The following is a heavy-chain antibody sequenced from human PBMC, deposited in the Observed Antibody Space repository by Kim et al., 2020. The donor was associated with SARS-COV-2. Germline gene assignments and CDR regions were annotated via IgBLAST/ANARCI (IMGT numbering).Heavy chain of an antibody. Sequence: SETLSLTCTVSGGSISSYYWSWIRQPPGKGLEWIGYIYYSGSTNYNPSLKSRVTISVDTSKNQFSLKLSSVTAADTAVYYCARDGKDGWWFDYWGQGTLVTVSS. CDR3: ARDGKDGWWFDY. CDR2: IYYSGST. D-gene: IGHD6-19*01. CDR1: GGSISSYY. V-gene: IGHV4-59*13. J-gene: IGHJ4*02.